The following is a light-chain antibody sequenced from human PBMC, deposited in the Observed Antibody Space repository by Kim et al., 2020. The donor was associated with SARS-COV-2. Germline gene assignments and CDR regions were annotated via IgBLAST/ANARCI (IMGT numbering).Light chain of an antibody. J-gene: IGLJ3*02. CDR3: ASYTSGSAWV. CDR2: DVT. Sequence: GQLGTISWTGSSSEIGCYNYVSWCQLPPGKAPKVMCYDVTHRPSGVSHSFSGSKSGNTASLTISGLQAEDEADYYCASYTSGSAWVFDGGTQLTVL. CDR1: SSEIGCYNY. V-gene: IGLV2-14*03.